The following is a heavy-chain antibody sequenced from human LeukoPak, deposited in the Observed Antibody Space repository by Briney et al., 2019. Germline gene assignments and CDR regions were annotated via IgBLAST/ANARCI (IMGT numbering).Heavy chain of an antibody. J-gene: IGHJ4*02. CDR3: ARDLISEYYDSSGYYPNFDY. V-gene: IGHV1-18*01. D-gene: IGHD3-22*01. CDR2: ISAYNGNT. CDR1: GYTFTSYG. Sequence: ASVKVSCKASGYTFTSYGISWVRQAPGQGLEWMGWISAYNGNTNYAQKLQGRVTMTTDTSTSTAYMELRSLRPDDTAVYYCARDLISEYYDSSGYYPNFDYWGQGTLVTVSS.